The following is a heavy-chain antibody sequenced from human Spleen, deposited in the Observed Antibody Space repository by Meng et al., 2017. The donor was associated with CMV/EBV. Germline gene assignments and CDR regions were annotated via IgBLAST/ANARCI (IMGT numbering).Heavy chain of an antibody. Sequence: GESLKISCAASGFTFSSYAMHWVRQAPGKGLEWVAVISYDGSNKYYADSVKGRFTISRDNSKNTLYLQMNSLRAEDTAVYYCAYSSTSPEYYYGMDVWGQGTTVTVSS. CDR3: AYSSTSPEYYYGMDV. CDR2: ISYDGSNK. J-gene: IGHJ6*02. CDR1: GFTFSSYA. D-gene: IGHD2-2*01. V-gene: IGHV3-30-3*01.